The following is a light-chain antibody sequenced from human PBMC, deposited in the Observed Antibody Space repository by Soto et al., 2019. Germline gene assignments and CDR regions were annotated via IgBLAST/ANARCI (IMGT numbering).Light chain of an antibody. V-gene: IGLV2-14*01. CDR2: EVS. CDR3: SSYTSSSTPWV. J-gene: IGLJ3*02. CDR1: SGDVGGYNY. Sequence: QCVLTQPASVSGSPGQSITISCTGTSGDVGGYNYVSWYQQHPGKAPKLMIYEVSNRPSGVSNRFSGSKSGNTASLTISGLQAEDEADYYCSSYTSSSTPWVFGGGTKLTFL.